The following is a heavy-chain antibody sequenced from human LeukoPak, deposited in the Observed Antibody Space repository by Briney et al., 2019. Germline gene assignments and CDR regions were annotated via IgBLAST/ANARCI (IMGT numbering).Heavy chain of an antibody. CDR3: ARGGYSRGQGSPFDY. CDR1: GYTFTNYP. V-gene: IGHV7-4-1*02. D-gene: IGHD6-19*01. Sequence: ASVKVSCKASGYTFTNYPTIWVRQAPGQGLECMGWINTNTGNPTYAQGFTGRFLFSLDTSVGTTYLQIISLKTEDTAVYYCARGGYSRGQGSPFDYWGQGTLVTVSS. CDR2: INTNTGNP. J-gene: IGHJ4*02.